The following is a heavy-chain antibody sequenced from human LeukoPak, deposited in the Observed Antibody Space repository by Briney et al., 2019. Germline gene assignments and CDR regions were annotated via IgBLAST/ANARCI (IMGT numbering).Heavy chain of an antibody. CDR1: GYTFTSYG. V-gene: IGHV1-18*01. CDR2: ISAYNGNT. CDR3: ARAGSGSPTFRAGYFDY. J-gene: IGHJ4*02. Sequence: ASVKVSCKASGYTFTSYGISWVRQAPGQGLEWMGWISAYNGNTNYAQKLQGRVTVTTDTSTSTAYMELRSLRSDDTAVYYCARAGSGSPTFRAGYFDYWGQGTLVTVSS. D-gene: IGHD1-26*01.